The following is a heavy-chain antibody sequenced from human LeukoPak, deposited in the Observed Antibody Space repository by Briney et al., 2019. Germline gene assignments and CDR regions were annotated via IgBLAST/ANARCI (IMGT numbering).Heavy chain of an antibody. J-gene: IGHJ4*02. CDR2: IYYSGST. Sequence: WVRQASGKGLEWIGSIYYSGSTYYNPSLKSRVTISVDTSKNQFSLKLSSVTAADTAVYYCARQRVLWFGELTGADYWGQGTLVTVSS. V-gene: IGHV4-39*01. D-gene: IGHD3-10*01. CDR3: ARQRVLWFGELTGADY.